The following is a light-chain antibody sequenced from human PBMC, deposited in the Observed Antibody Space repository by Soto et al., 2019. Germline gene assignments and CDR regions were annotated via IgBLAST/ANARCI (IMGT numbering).Light chain of an antibody. CDR3: CSYAASYSDV. CDR1: SGDVGGYNY. J-gene: IGLJ1*01. Sequence: QSALTQPRSVSGSPGQSVTISCTGTSGDVGGYNYVSWYQQHPGKAPKLMIYDVSKRPSGVPDRFSGSKSGNTASLTISGLQAEDDADYYCCSYAASYSDVFGTGTKLTVL. V-gene: IGLV2-11*01. CDR2: DVS.